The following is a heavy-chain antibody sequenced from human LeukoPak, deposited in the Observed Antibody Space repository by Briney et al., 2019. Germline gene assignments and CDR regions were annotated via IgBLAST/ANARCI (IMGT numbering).Heavy chain of an antibody. CDR3: AGTYYYDSSGYPFDY. D-gene: IGHD3-22*01. CDR2: INPNSGGT. CDR1: GYTFTGYY. Sequence: GASVTVSCKASGYTFTGYYMHWVRQAPGQGLEGMGRINPNSGGTNYAQKFQDRVTMTRDTSISTAYMQLSRLRSDDTAVYYCAGTYYYDSSGYPFDYWGQGTLVTVSS. J-gene: IGHJ4*02. V-gene: IGHV1-2*06.